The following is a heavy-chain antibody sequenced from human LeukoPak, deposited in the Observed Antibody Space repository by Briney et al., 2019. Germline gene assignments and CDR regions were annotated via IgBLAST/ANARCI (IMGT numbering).Heavy chain of an antibody. Sequence: PGESLKISCKASGCTFNTYWIGWVRQMPGKGLEWMGIIYPGDSDTRYSPSFQGQVTISVDRSITTAYLQWSSLKASDTAMYYCARTEPVGGSLGWFDPWGQGTLVTVSS. CDR2: IYPGDSDT. J-gene: IGHJ5*02. CDR3: ARTEPVGGSLGWFDP. V-gene: IGHV5-51*01. D-gene: IGHD1-14*01. CDR1: GCTFNTYW.